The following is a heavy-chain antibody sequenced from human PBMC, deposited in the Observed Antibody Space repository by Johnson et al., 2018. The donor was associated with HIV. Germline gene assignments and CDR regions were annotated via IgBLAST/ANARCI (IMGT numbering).Heavy chain of an antibody. Sequence: QVQLVESGGGVVQPGGSLRLSCAASGFTFSSYGMHWVRQAPGKGLEWVALIRCDGSNTYYADSVKGRFTLSRDNAKNPLDRQMKSLRAEDKAVYYCWATLGGYDYYAAFDIWGQGTMVTVSS. CDR3: WATLGGYDYYAAFDI. D-gene: IGHD5-12*01. CDR1: GFTFSSYG. J-gene: IGHJ3*02. CDR2: IRCDGSNT. V-gene: IGHV3-30*02.